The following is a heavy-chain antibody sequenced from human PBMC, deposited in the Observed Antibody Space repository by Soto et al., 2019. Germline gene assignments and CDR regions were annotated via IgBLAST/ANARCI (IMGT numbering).Heavy chain of an antibody. CDR3: ARILTVTTRH. CDR1: GFTFSSYS. J-gene: IGHJ4*02. Sequence: EVQLVESGGGLVKPGGSLRLSCAASGFTFSSYSMNWVRQAPGKGLEWVSSISSSSSYIDYADSVKGRFTISRDNAKNSLYLQMNSLRAEDTAVYYCARILTVTTRHWGQGTLVTVSS. CDR2: ISSSSSYI. D-gene: IGHD4-17*01. V-gene: IGHV3-21*01.